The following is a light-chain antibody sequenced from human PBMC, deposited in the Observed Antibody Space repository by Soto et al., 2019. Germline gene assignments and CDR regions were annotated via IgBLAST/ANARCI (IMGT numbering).Light chain of an antibody. V-gene: IGLV4-60*03. CDR1: SGHSSYI. J-gene: IGLJ2*01. Sequence: QLVLTQSSSASASLGSSVKLTCTLRSGHSSYIIAWHQQQPGKAPRYLMKLEGSGSYNRGSGVPDRSSGSSSGADRYLTIYNLPPEDEADYYCETWDTNTRVFGGGTKLTVL. CDR3: ETWDTNTRV. CDR2: LEGSGSY.